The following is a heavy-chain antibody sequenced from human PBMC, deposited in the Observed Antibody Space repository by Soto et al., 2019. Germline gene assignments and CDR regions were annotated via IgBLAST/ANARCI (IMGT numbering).Heavy chain of an antibody. Sequence: GGSLRLSCAASGFTFSSYGMHWVRQAPGKGLEWVAVIWYDGSNKYYADSVKGRFTISRDNSKNTLYLQMNSLRAEDTAVYYCARDPRPYYYDSSGYYFLDYWGQGTLVTVSS. CDR2: IWYDGSNK. CDR3: ARDPRPYYYDSSGYYFLDY. J-gene: IGHJ4*02. CDR1: GFTFSSYG. D-gene: IGHD3-22*01. V-gene: IGHV3-33*01.